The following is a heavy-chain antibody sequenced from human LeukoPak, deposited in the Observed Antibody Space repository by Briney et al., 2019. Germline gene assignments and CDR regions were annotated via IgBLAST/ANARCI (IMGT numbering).Heavy chain of an antibody. CDR1: GFTFSSYE. V-gene: IGHV3-48*03. D-gene: IGHD1-26*01. CDR3: ARDGGEWELDH. J-gene: IGHJ4*02. CDR2: ISSSGSTI. Sequence: GGSLRLSCAASGFTFSSYEMNWVRQAPGKGLEWISYISSSGSTIYYVDSVKGRFTISRDNANNSLYLQMNSLRAEDTAVYYCARDGGEWELDHWGQGTLVTVSS.